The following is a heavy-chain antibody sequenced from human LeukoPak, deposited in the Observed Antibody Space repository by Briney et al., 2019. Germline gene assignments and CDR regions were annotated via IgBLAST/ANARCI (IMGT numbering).Heavy chain of an antibody. D-gene: IGHD2-21*02. J-gene: IGHJ4*02. Sequence: ASVKVSCKASGYIFTDYAINWVRQAPGERLEWMGWINAGNGNTKYSQKFQGRVTITRDRSASTAYMELNSLRSEDTAVYYCARGRWPTTTASYYFDSWGQGSLVTVS. V-gene: IGHV1-3*01. CDR1: GYIFTDYA. CDR2: INAGNGNT. CDR3: ARGRWPTTTASYYFDS.